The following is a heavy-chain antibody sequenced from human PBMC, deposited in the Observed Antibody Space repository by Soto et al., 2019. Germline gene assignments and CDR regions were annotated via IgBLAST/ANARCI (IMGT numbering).Heavy chain of an antibody. Sequence: QVQLVQSGAEVKKPGASVKVSCKASGYSFISYDIDWVRQATGQGLEWMGWMNPNSGSTGYAQKFQGRVTMTRNTPLTTAYLELSSLRSEDTAVYYCARELRGFAPWGQGTLVTVSS. CDR1: GYSFISYD. V-gene: IGHV1-8*01. J-gene: IGHJ5*02. CDR3: ARELRGFAP. CDR2: MNPNSGST. D-gene: IGHD1-7*01.